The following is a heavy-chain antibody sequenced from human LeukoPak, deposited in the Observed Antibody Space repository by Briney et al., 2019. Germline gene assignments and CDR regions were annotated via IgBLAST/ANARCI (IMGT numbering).Heavy chain of an antibody. J-gene: IGHJ4*02. Sequence: SQTLSLTCAISGDSVSSNSAAWHWIRQSPSRGLEWLGRTYYRSKWYNDYAVSVKSRITINPDTSKNQFSLQLNSVTPEDTAVYYCARELLLAVAGSERILNWGQGTLVTVSS. CDR1: GDSVSSNSAA. D-gene: IGHD6-19*01. V-gene: IGHV6-1*01. CDR2: TYYRSKWYN. CDR3: ARELLLAVAGSERILN.